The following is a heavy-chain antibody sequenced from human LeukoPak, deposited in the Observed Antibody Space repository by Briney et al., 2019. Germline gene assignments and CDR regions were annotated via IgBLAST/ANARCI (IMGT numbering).Heavy chain of an antibody. CDR1: GYSISSGYY. J-gene: IGHJ5*02. D-gene: IGHD3-3*01. CDR2: IYHSGST. Sequence: SETLSLTCAVSGYSISSGYYWGWIRQPPGKGLEWIGSIYHSGSTYYNPSLKSRVTTSVDTSKNQFSLKLSSVTAADTAVYYCARLRSGLNWFDPWGQGTLVTVSS. V-gene: IGHV4-38-2*01. CDR3: ARLRSGLNWFDP.